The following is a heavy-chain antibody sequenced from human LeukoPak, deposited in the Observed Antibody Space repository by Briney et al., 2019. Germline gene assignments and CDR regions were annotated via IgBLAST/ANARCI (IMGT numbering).Heavy chain of an antibody. J-gene: IGHJ4*02. CDR2: IHHNGDIT. CDR1: GFTFSSYA. CDR3: VRDKSGTYSFDY. V-gene: IGHV3-64D*06. Sequence: GRSLRLSCAASGFTFSSYAMHWVRQAPGKALEYVSFIHHNGDITSYADSVRGRFTVSRDNSKNTLFLELSSLRTDDTAVYYCVRDKSGTYSFDYWGQGTLVTVSS. D-gene: IGHD1-26*01.